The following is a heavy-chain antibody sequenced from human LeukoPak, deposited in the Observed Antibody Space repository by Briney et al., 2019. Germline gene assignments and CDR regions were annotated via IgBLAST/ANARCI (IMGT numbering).Heavy chain of an antibody. CDR2: ISGSGGST. V-gene: IGHV3-23*01. J-gene: IGHJ4*02. CDR1: GFTFSSYA. D-gene: IGHD5-24*01. CDR3: ARSERWLQSTLDY. Sequence: GGSLRLSCAASGFTFSSYAMSWVRQAPGKGLEWVSAISGSGGSTYYADSVKGRFTISRDNSKNTLYLQMNSLRAEDTAVYYCARSERWLQSTLDYWGQGTLVTVSS.